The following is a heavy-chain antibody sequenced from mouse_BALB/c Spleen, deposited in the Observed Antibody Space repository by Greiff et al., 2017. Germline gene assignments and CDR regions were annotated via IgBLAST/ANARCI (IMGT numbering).Heavy chain of an antibody. CDR3: ARGDSFAY. V-gene: IGHV1-80*01. J-gene: IGHJ3*01. Sequence: QVQLKQSGAELVRPGSSVKISCKASGYAFSSYWMNWVKQRPGQGLEWIGQIYPGDGDTNYNGKFKGKATLTADKSSSTAYMQLSSLTSEDSAVYFCARGDSFAYWGQGTLVTVSA. CDR2: IYPGDGDT. CDR1: GYAFSSYW.